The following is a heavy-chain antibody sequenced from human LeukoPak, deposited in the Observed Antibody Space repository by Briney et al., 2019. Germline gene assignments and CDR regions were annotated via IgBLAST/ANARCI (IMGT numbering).Heavy chain of an antibody. Sequence: GGSLRLSCAASGFTFSNYEMNWVRQAPGKGLEWVSYISSSGSSIYYADSVKGRFTISRDNAKNSLYLQMNSLRAEDTAVYYCARDVNYDILTGYYKTIDYWGQGTLVTVSS. CDR1: GFTFSNYE. J-gene: IGHJ4*02. CDR3: ARDVNYDILTGYYKTIDY. D-gene: IGHD3-9*01. V-gene: IGHV3-48*03. CDR2: ISSSGSSI.